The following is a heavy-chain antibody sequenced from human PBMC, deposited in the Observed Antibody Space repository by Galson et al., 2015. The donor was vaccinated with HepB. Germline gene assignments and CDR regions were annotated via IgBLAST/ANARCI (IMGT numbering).Heavy chain of an antibody. CDR3: AKVKSAYYYGSGTQGEAFDI. J-gene: IGHJ3*02. CDR1: GFTSSSYA. V-gene: IGHV3-23*01. CDR2: ISGSGGRT. Sequence: SLRLSCAASGFTSSSYAMNWVRQAPGKGLEWVSGISGSGGRTAYADSVKGRFTISRDNSKNTLYLQMNSLRAEDTAVYYCAKVKSAYYYGSGTQGEAFDIWGQGTMVTVSS. D-gene: IGHD3-10*01.